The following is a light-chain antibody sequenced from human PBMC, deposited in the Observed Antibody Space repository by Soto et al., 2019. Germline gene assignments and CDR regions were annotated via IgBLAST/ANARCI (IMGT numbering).Light chain of an antibody. CDR1: SSDVGGYNY. V-gene: IGLV2-8*01. CDR2: EVS. CDR3: RSYAASNTLYV. Sequence: QSALTQPPSASGSPGQSVTISCTGTSSDVGGYNYVSWYQQHPGKAPKLLIYEVSKRPSGVPDRFSGSKSGNTASLTVSGLQAEDEADYYCRSYAASNTLYVFGTWTQVTFL. J-gene: IGLJ1*01.